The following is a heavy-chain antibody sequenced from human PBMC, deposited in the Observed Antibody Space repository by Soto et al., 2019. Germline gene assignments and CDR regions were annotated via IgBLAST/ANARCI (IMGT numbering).Heavy chain of an antibody. V-gene: IGHV3-30*18. Sequence: QVQLVESGGGVVQPGRSLRLSCAASAFTFSSYGMHWVRQAPGKGLEWVAVISYDGSNKYYADSVKGRFTISRDNSKNTLYLQMNSLRAEDTAVYYCAKDEGDSSSYYDDYYYAMDVWGQGTTVTVSS. CDR2: ISYDGSNK. CDR1: AFTFSSYG. CDR3: AKDEGDSSSYYDDYYYAMDV. D-gene: IGHD3-22*01. J-gene: IGHJ6*02.